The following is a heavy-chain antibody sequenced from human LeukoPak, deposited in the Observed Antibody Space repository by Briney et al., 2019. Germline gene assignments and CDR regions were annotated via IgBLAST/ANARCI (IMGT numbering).Heavy chain of an antibody. J-gene: IGHJ4*02. CDR3: ARDRGVRGVDY. CDR1: GFTFSSYS. D-gene: IGHD3-10*01. Sequence: PGGSLRLSCAASGFTFSSYSMNWVRQAPGKGLEWVSSISSSSSYIYYADSVKGRFTISRDNAKNTLYLQMNSLRAEDTAVYYCARDRGVRGVDYSRQGTLVTVSS. CDR2: ISSSSSYI. V-gene: IGHV3-21*01.